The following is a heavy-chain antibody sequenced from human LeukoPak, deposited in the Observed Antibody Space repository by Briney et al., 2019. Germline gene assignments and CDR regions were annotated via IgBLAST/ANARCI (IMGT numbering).Heavy chain of an antibody. CDR2: IYPGDSDT. CDR3: ARHLRLWQNWFDP. Sequence: GEFLKISCKGSGYSFTSYWIGWVRQMPGKGPEWMGIIYPGDSDTRYSPSFQGQVTISADKSISTAYLQWSSLKASDTAMYYCARHLRLWQNWFDPWGQGTLVTVSS. D-gene: IGHD5-18*01. J-gene: IGHJ5*02. CDR1: GYSFTSYW. V-gene: IGHV5-51*01.